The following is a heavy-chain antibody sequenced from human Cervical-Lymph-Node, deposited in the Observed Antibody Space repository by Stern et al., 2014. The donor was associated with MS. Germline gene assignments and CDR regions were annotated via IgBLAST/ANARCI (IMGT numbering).Heavy chain of an antibody. D-gene: IGHD3-3*01. Sequence: DQLVESGGGLVKPGGSPRLSCAASGFTFSDYYMSWIRQGPGKGLEWVSDISSSGSTIDYADSVKDRFTISRDNAKNSLYLQMNSLRAEDTAVYYCARVLASITIFMDVWGQGTTVTVSS. J-gene: IGHJ6*02. CDR1: GFTFSDYY. V-gene: IGHV3-11*01. CDR2: ISSSGSTI. CDR3: ARVLASITIFMDV.